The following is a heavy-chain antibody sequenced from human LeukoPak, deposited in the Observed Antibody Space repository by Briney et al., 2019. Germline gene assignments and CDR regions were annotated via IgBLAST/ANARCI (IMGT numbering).Heavy chain of an antibody. CDR1: GGSLSGYY. CDR2: VNHSGST. CDR3: ARGGPRVYYYYYYMDV. V-gene: IGHV4-34*01. Sequence: SETLSLTCGVYGGSLSGYYWNWIRQSPGKGLEWIGEVNHSGSTNYNPSLESRVTISLNTSTNQFSLSLTSVTAADTAVYYCARGGPRVYYYYYYMDVWGKGTSVTVSS. J-gene: IGHJ6*03.